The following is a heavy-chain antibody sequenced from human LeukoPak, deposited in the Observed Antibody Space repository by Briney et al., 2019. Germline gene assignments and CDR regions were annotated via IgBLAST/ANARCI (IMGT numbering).Heavy chain of an antibody. J-gene: IGHJ4*02. CDR2: INAGNGNT. Sequence: ASVKVSCKASGYSFTGYGMHWVRQAPGQRLEWMGWINAGNGNTKYSQKFQGRVTITRDTSASTAYMELSSLRSEDTAVYYCARGDFWSGYLFDYWGQGTLVTVSS. CDR1: GYSFTGYG. V-gene: IGHV1-3*01. CDR3: ARGDFWSGYLFDY. D-gene: IGHD3-3*01.